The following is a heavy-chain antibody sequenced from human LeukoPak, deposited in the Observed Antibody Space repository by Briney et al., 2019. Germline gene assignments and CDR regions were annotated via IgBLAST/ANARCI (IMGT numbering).Heavy chain of an antibody. J-gene: IGHJ6*03. CDR2: IYYSGST. CDR3: AREGDYYYYYYMDV. CDR1: GGSISSSSYY. Sequence: SETLSLTCTVSGGSISSSSYYWGWIRQPPGKGLEWIGSIYYSGSTHYNASLRSRVTISVDTSKNQFSLKLSSVTAADTAVYYCAREGDYYYYYYMDVWGKGTTVTVSS. V-gene: IGHV4-39*07.